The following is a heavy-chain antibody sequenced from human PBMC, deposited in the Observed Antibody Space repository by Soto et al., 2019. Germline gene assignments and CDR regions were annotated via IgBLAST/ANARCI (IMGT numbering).Heavy chain of an antibody. CDR1: GFTFSDYY. CDR2: ISSSSSYT. V-gene: IGHV3-11*06. CDR3: ARTRGYCSSTSCYPLDY. D-gene: IGHD2-2*01. Sequence: GGSLRLSCAASGFTFSDYYMIWIRQAPGKGLEWVSYISSSSSYTNYADSVKGRFTISRDNAKNSLYLQMNSLRAEDTAVYYCARTRGYCSSTSCYPLDYWGQGTLVTVSS. J-gene: IGHJ4*02.